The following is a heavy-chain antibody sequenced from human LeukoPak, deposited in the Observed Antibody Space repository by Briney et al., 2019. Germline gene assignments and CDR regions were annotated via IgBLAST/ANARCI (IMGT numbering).Heavy chain of an antibody. CDR3: ARGQRITMVRGVQDWFDP. D-gene: IGHD3-10*01. CDR1: GYTFTGYY. CDR2: INPNSGGT. J-gene: IGHJ5*02. V-gene: IGHV1-2*02. Sequence: GASVKVSCKASGYTFTGYYMHWVRQAPGQGLEWMGWINPNSGGTNYAQKFQGRVTMTRDTSTSTAYMELRSLRSDDTAVYYCARGQRITMVRGVQDWFDPWGQGTLVTVSS.